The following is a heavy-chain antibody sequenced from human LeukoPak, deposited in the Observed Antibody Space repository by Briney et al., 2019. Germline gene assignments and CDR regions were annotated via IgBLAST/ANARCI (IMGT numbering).Heavy chain of an antibody. CDR2: IIPMSDTA. V-gene: IGHV1-69*06. CDR1: GGTFNSYA. J-gene: IGHJ4*02. D-gene: IGHD3-22*01. Sequence: SVKVSCKASGGTFNSYAISWVRQAPGQGLEWMGGIIPMSDTANYPQKFRGRLTITADIPTSTAYMELSSLSAEDTAVYYCARVKTRYYDSSGYYYWGQGTLVTVSS. CDR3: ARVKTRYYDSSGYYY.